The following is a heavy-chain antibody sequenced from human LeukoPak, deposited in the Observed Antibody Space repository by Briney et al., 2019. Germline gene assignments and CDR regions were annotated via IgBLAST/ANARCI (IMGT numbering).Heavy chain of an antibody. CDR3: ARARDDSSSKPFDY. J-gene: IGHJ4*02. CDR2: IYYSGST. V-gene: IGHV4-59*01. Sequence: SETLSLTCTVSGGSISSYYWSWIRQPPGKGLEWIGYIYYSGSTNYNPSLKSRVTISVDTSKNQFSLKLSSVTAADTAVYYCARARDDSSSKPFDYWGQGTLVTASS. CDR1: GGSISSYY. D-gene: IGHD6-6*01.